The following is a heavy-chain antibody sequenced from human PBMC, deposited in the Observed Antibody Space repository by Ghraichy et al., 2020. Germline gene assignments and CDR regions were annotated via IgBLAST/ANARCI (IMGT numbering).Heavy chain of an antibody. CDR2: ISYDASKK. CDR3: ASSSWITSMNFPLDY. CDR1: GFTFSGCS. Sequence: GGSLRLSYTASGFTFSGCSMHWVRQGPGKELEWLAVISYDASKKFYADSMKGRFIISRDNSKNSLYLWMNGLRIEDTALYYCASSSWITSMNFPLDYWGQGTLVTVSP. J-gene: IGHJ4*02. V-gene: IGHV3-33*01. D-gene: IGHD3-10*01.